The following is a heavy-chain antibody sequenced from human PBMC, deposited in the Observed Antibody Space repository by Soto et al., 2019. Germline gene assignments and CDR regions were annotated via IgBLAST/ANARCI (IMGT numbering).Heavy chain of an antibody. Sequence: ASVKVSCKSSGYTFINHGIFWVRQAPGQGLEWMAWIYPYNGNTNYAQKFLGRVTLTTDTSTSTAYMDLRSLTSDDTAIYYCARDLNGAALGGYWGQGNLVTVS. D-gene: IGHD3-16*01. J-gene: IGHJ4*02. V-gene: IGHV1-18*01. CDR2: IYPYNGNT. CDR1: GYTFINHG. CDR3: ARDLNGAALGGY.